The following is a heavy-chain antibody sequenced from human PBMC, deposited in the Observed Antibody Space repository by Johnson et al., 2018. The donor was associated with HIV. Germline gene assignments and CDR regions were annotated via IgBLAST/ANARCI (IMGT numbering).Heavy chain of an antibody. D-gene: IGHD2-21*01. CDR3: AKGPQGIATPDAFDI. CDR2: ISGSGAST. Sequence: VQLVESGGGVVRPGGSLRLSCAASGFSFSSYAMSWVRQAPGKGLEWVSAISGSGASTYYADSVKGRFTISRDNSKDTLYLQMNSLRAEDTAVYYCAKGPQGIATPDAFDIWGQGTMVTVSS. CDR1: GFSFSSYA. J-gene: IGHJ3*02. V-gene: IGHV3-23*04.